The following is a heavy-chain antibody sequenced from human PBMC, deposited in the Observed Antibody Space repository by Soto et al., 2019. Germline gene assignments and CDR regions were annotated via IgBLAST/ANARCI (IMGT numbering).Heavy chain of an antibody. D-gene: IGHD6-13*01. CDR3: ARDLAAGDH. V-gene: IGHV1-46*01. CDR2: LNPASGST. CDR1: GYPFTHYC. Sequence: QVQPLKSGAEVQKPGSSVQLSCRTSGYPFTHYCVHWVRQAPGQGLEWLAILNPASGSTNYAQDCQGRVTLTMDTATTTVYMELSGLRAEDTAIFYCARDLAAGDHWGQGTLVTVSS. J-gene: IGHJ4*02.